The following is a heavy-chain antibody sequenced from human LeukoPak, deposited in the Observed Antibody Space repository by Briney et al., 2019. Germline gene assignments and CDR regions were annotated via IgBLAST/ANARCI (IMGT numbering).Heavy chain of an antibody. V-gene: IGHV4-34*01. CDR1: GGSFSGYY. Sequence: KTSETLSLTCAVYGGSFSGYYWSWIRQPPGKGLEWIGEINHSGSTNYNPSLKSRVTISVDKSKNQFSLKLSSVTAADTAVYYCARDKREPRYAFDIWGQGTMITVSS. J-gene: IGHJ3*02. CDR3: ARDKREPRYAFDI. D-gene: IGHD1-26*01. CDR2: INHSGST.